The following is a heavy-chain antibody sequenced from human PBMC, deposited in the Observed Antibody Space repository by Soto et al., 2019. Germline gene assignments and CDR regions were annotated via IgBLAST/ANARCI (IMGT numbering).Heavy chain of an antibody. V-gene: IGHV3-23*01. Sequence: GGSLRLSCAGSGFTFSNYAMGWVRQAPGKGLEWVSTVSGSGDSTYYADSVKGRFTISRDNSKSTLYLQMSSLRTEDKAVYYCAKGSSASSYSAFDIWGQGTMVTVSS. J-gene: IGHJ3*02. CDR2: VSGSGDST. CDR3: AKGSSASSYSAFDI. CDR1: GFTFSNYA. D-gene: IGHD2-2*01.